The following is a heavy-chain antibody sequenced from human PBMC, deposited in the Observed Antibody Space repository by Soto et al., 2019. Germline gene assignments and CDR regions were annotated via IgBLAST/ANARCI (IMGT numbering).Heavy chain of an antibody. CDR3: AKEPYGKQGYFDY. CDR2: ISHDGSNK. D-gene: IGHD1-26*01. J-gene: IGHJ4*02. CDR1: GFTFSSYG. Sequence: GGSLRLSCAASGFTFSSYGMHWVRQAPGKGLEWVAVISHDGSNKYYADSVKGRFTISRDNSKNTLYLQMNSLRAEDTAVYYYAKEPYGKQGYFDYWGQGTLVTVSS. V-gene: IGHV3-30*18.